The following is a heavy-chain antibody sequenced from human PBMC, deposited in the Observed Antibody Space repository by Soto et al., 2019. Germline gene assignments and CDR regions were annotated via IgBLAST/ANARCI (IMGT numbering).Heavy chain of an antibody. CDR3: ARVVPYGDYPAGFDY. CDR1: GYTFTSYG. V-gene: IGHV1-18*01. CDR2: ISAYNGNT. J-gene: IGHJ4*02. D-gene: IGHD4-17*01. Sequence: GASVKVSCKASGYTFTSYGISWVRQAPGQGLEWMGWISAYNGNTNYAQKLQGRVTMTTDTSTSTAYMELRSLRSDDTAVYYCARVVPYGDYPAGFDYWGQGTLVTVSS.